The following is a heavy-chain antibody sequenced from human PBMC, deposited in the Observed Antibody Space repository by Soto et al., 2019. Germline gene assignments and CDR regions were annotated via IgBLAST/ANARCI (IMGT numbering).Heavy chain of an antibody. J-gene: IGHJ4*02. V-gene: IGHV1-3*01. CDR2: INAGNGNT. D-gene: IGHD3-10*01. CDR1: GYTFTSYA. CDR3: ARDRKNYYGSGSYYRSGFDY. Sequence: QVQLVQSGAEVKKPGASVKVSCKASGYTFTSYAMHWVRQAPGQRLEWMGWINAGNGNTKYSQKFQGRVTITRDTSASTAYMELSSLRSEDTAVYYCARDRKNYYGSGSYYRSGFDYWSQGTLVTVSS.